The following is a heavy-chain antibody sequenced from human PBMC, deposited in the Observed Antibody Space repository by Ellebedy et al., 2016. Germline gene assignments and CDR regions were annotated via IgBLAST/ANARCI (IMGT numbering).Heavy chain of an antibody. CDR1: GFTFSSYA. CDR3: AKLEGSLWFGELIF. J-gene: IGHJ4*02. CDR2: ISGSGGST. Sequence: GESLKISCAASGFTFSSYAMSWVRQAPGKGLEWVSAISGSGGSTYYADSVKGRFTISRDNSKNTLYLQMNSLRAEDTAVYYCAKLEGSLWFGELIFWGQGTLVTVSS. D-gene: IGHD3-10*01. V-gene: IGHV3-23*01.